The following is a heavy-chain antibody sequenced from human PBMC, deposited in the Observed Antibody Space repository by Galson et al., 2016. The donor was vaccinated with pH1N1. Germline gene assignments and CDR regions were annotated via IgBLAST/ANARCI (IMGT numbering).Heavy chain of an antibody. Sequence: SVKVSCKASGGTFGSYGINWVRQAPGQGLEWMGGIIPIFNTVKYAQNFQGRVTITADESTTTAYMELSSLRSEDTAMDYCAREDYYDTELSDWYFDLWGRGTLLTVSS. J-gene: IGHJ2*01. CDR2: IIPIFNTV. CDR1: GGTFGSYG. V-gene: IGHV1-69*13. CDR3: AREDYYDTELSDWYFDL. D-gene: IGHD3-22*01.